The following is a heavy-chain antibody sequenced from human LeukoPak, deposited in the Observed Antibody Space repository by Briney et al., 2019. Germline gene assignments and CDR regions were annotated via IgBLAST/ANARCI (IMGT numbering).Heavy chain of an antibody. V-gene: IGHV3-23*01. CDR2: ISGSGGST. Sequence: GGSLRLSCAASGFTFSTFAMSWVRQAPGKGLEWVSTISGSGGSTYYADSVKGRLTISRDNSKNTLYLQMNSLRAEDTAVYYCAKEVDTAMAPWGQGTLVTVSS. CDR1: GFTFSTFA. J-gene: IGHJ4*02. D-gene: IGHD5-18*01. CDR3: AKEVDTAMAP.